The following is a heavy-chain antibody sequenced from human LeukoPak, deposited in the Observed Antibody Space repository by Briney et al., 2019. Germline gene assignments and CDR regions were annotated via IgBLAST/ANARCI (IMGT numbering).Heavy chain of an antibody. D-gene: IGHD3-10*01. Sequence: GGSLRLSCAASGFTFSSYAMSWVRQAPGKGLEWVSAISGSGGSTYYADCVKGRFTISRDNSKNTLYLQMNSLRAEDTAVYYCAKGAYYYGSGSYLYGMDVWGQGTTVTVSS. CDR3: AKGAYYYGSGSYLYGMDV. CDR2: ISGSGGST. CDR1: GFTFSSYA. J-gene: IGHJ6*02. V-gene: IGHV3-23*01.